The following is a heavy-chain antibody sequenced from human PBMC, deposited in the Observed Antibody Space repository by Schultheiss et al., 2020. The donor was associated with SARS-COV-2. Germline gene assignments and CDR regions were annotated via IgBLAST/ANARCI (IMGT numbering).Heavy chain of an antibody. CDR3: AREGPVSGTSGSID. V-gene: IGHV1-69*06. CDR2: IIPIFGTA. D-gene: IGHD6-6*01. CDR1: GGTFSSYA. Sequence: SVKVSCKASGGTFSSYAISWVRQAPGQGLEWMGGIIPIFGTANYAQKFQGRVTITADKSTSTAYMELSSLRSEDTAVYYCAREGPVSGTSGSIDWGQGTLVTVSS. J-gene: IGHJ4*02.